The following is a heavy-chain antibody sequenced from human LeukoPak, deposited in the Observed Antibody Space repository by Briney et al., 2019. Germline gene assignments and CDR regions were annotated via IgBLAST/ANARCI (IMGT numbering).Heavy chain of an antibody. D-gene: IGHD6-6*01. J-gene: IGHJ4*02. Sequence: GGSLRLSCAASGFTFSTYEMHWVRQAPGKGLEWVSYMSSTGDIIYYADSVKGRFTISRDNAKNSLYLQMDSLRAEDTAVYYCARDDGGRHTSSLDYWGQGTLVTVSS. CDR2: MSSTGDII. CDR3: ARDDGGRHTSSLDY. V-gene: IGHV3-48*03. CDR1: GFTFSTYE.